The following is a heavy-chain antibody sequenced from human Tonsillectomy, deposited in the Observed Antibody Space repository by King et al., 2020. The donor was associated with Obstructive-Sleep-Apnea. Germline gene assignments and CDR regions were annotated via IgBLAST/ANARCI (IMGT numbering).Heavy chain of an antibody. Sequence: QLVQSGGGVVQPGGSLRLSCAASGFTFSSLTMHWVRQAPGKGLEWVAFIRYDGSNTYYADSVKGRFTVSRENSKKTVYLQMKSLRPEDTAVYYCAKEGGGGDPFDYWGQGSVVTVSS. V-gene: IGHV3-30*02. D-gene: IGHD3-10*01. J-gene: IGHJ4*02. CDR3: AKEGGGGDPFDY. CDR1: GFTFSSLT. CDR2: IRYDGSNT.